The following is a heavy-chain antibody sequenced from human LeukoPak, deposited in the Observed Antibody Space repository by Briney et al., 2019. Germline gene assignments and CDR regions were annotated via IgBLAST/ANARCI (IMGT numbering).Heavy chain of an antibody. V-gene: IGHV3-74*01. CDR3: ARVAYYYYYYMDV. Sequence: GGSLRLSCEASGFTFSSYWMHWVRQVPGKGLVWVSRINNVGNGASHADSVRGRFTISRDNAKNMLYLQMNSLRAEDTAVYYCARVAYYYYYYMDVWGKGTTVTVSS. CDR1: GFTFSSYW. J-gene: IGHJ6*03. CDR2: INNVGNGA.